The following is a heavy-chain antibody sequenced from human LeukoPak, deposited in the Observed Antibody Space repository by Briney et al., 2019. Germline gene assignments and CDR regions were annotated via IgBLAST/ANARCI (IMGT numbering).Heavy chain of an antibody. CDR2: ISYDGSNK. CDR3: ARDFVNGDLYYFDY. V-gene: IGHV3-30*03. CDR1: GFTFSSYG. Sequence: GGSLRLSCAASGFTFSSYGMHWVRQAPGKGLEWVALISYDGSNKYYADSVKGRFTISRDNAKNPLYLQMNSLRAEDTAVYYCARDFVNGDLYYFDYWGQGTLVTVSS. D-gene: IGHD4-17*01. J-gene: IGHJ4*02.